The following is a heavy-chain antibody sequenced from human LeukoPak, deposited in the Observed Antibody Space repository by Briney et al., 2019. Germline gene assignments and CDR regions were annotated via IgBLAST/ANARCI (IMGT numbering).Heavy chain of an antibody. V-gene: IGHV4-39*07. J-gene: IGHJ4*02. CDR2: IYETGST. Sequence: PSETLSLTCTVSGGSISSSSYYWGRIRQPPGKGLERIGSIYETGSTYFNPSLKSRVTISVDTSNNHFSLKLTSVTAADTATYYCARVGGNINLYYFDYWGQGTLVTVSS. D-gene: IGHD2/OR15-2a*01. CDR1: GGSISSSSYY. CDR3: ARVGGNINLYYFDY.